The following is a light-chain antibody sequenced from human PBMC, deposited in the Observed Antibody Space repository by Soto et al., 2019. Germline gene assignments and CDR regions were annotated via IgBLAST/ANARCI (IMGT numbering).Light chain of an antibody. V-gene: IGKV3-15*01. Sequence: VLTQSPATLSVSPVERVTLSFGASQSVATNLAWYQQRPGQAPRLLIYGASKRAIGLPARFSGSGSGTEFTLTITSLQSEDFAVYYCQQYNNWPQTFGQGTKVDI. J-gene: IGKJ1*01. CDR2: GAS. CDR1: QSVATN. CDR3: QQYNNWPQT.